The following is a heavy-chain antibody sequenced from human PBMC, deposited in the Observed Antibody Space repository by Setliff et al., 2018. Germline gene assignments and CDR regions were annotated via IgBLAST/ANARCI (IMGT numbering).Heavy chain of an antibody. J-gene: IGHJ4*02. CDR2: IIPILGIA. V-gene: IGHV1-69*10. CDR3: ATEKFPGDWGDY. Sequence: ASVKVSCKASGGTFSSYAIRWLRQAPGQGPDWMGGIIPILGIANYAQKFQGRVTVTTDTSTRTAYMEVTSLRSDDTAVYYCATEKFPGDWGDYWGQGTLVTVSS. CDR1: GGTFSSYA. D-gene: IGHD2-21*01.